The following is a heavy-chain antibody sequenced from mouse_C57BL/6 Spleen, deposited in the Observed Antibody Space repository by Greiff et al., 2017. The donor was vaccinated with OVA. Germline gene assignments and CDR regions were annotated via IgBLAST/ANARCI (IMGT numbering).Heavy chain of an antibody. Sequence: EESGPGLVKPSQSLSLTCSVTGYSITSGYYWNWIRQFPGNKLEWMGYISYDGSNNYNPSLKNRISITRDTAKNQFFLKLNSVTTEDTATYYCARAGMDYWGQGTSVTVSS. V-gene: IGHV3-6*01. CDR1: GYSITSGYY. J-gene: IGHJ4*01. CDR3: ARAGMDY. CDR2: ISYDGSN.